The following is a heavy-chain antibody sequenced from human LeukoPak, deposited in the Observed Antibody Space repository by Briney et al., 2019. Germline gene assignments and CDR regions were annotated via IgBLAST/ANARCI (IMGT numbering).Heavy chain of an antibody. CDR3: AKDLSHQQLAPYYFDY. J-gene: IGHJ4*02. CDR2: ISYEGSNK. V-gene: IGHV3-30*18. CDR1: AFTFSSYS. Sequence: GGSLRLSCAASAFTFSSYSMNWVRQAPGKGLEWVAVISYEGSNKYYADSVKGRFTISRDNSKNTLYLQMNTLRAEDTAVYYCAKDLSHQQLAPYYFDYWGQGTLVTVSS. D-gene: IGHD6-13*01.